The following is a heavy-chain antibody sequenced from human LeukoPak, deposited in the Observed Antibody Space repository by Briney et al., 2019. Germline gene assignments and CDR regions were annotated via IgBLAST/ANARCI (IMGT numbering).Heavy chain of an antibody. CDR3: GRDQTPFY. J-gene: IGHJ4*02. Sequence: GGSLRLSCAASGFMLASYSMSWVRQAPGKGLEWVATIKHDGSEDYYVDSVKGRFTISRDNAKSSMWLQMSSLRAEDTAVYYCGRDQTPFYWGQGSLVTVSS. V-gene: IGHV3-7*01. D-gene: IGHD2-15*01. CDR2: IKHDGSED. CDR1: GFMLASYS.